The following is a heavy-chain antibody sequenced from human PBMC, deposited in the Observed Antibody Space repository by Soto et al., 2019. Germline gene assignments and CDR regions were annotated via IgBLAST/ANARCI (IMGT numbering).Heavy chain of an antibody. D-gene: IGHD1-7*01. Sequence: PGESLKISCKASGYSFTSYWIAWVRQMPGRGLEWIGITFPGDSDTTFSPSFQGQVTISVDKSISTAYLEWSSLKVSDTAMYYCAKQTGTTGGLFEFWGQGTQVTVSS. J-gene: IGHJ4*02. CDR1: GYSFTSYW. V-gene: IGHV5-51*01. CDR2: TFPGDSDT. CDR3: AKQTGTTGGLFEF.